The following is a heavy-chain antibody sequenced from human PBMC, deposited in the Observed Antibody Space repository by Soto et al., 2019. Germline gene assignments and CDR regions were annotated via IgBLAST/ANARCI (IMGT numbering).Heavy chain of an antibody. CDR2: IRTKTYNYAT. CDR3: SRLVV. J-gene: IGHJ4*02. V-gene: IGHV3-73*01. Sequence: PGGSLRLSCAASGFNFSGSVIHWVRQASGKGLEWVGRIRTKTYNYATAYAASVEGRFTVSRDDSKNTAYLEMNNLKNEDTAVYYCSRLVVWGQGSLVTVS. CDR1: GFNFSGSV. D-gene: IGHD2-15*01.